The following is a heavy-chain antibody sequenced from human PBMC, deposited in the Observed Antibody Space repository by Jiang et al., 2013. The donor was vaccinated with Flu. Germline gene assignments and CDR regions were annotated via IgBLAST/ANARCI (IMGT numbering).Heavy chain of an antibody. CDR2: TYYRSKWYN. D-gene: IGHD3-22*01. CDR3: ARADYYDSSGMRAYGY. CDR1: GDSVSSNSAA. J-gene: IGHJ4*02. V-gene: IGHV6-1*01. Sequence: SQTLSLTCAISGDSVSSNSAAWNWIRQSPSRGLEWLGRTYYRSKWYNDYAVSVKSRITINPDTSKNQFSLQLNSVTPEDTAVYYCARADYYDSSGMRAYGYWGQGNPGHRLL.